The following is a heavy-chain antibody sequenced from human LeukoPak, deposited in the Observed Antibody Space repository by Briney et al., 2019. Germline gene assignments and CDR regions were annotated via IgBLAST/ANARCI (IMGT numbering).Heavy chain of an antibody. CDR1: GFTFSSQW. D-gene: IGHD5-24*01. CDR3: ARENGDGYNTDFDY. CDR2: IKQDGSQT. J-gene: IGHJ4*02. Sequence: GGSLRLSCAASGFTFSSQWMSWVRQAPGKGLEWVANIKQDGSQTYHADSVKGRFTISRDNAKNTLYLQMNSLRAEDTAVYYCARENGDGYNTDFDYWGQGTLVTVSS. V-gene: IGHV3-7*01.